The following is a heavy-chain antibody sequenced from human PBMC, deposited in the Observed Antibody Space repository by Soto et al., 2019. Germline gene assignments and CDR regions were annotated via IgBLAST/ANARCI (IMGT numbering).Heavy chain of an antibody. CDR1: GGSISSYY. CDR2: IYYSGST. CDR3: AREVVRYYDFWSGYQENWFDP. D-gene: IGHD3-3*01. J-gene: IGHJ5*02. V-gene: IGHV4-59*01. Sequence: QVQLQESGPGLVKPSETLSLTCTVSGGSISSYYWSWIRQPPGKGLEWLGYIYYSGSTNYNPSLKSRVTISVDTSKNQFSLKLSSVTAADTAVYYCAREVVRYYDFWSGYQENWFDPWGQGTLVTVSS.